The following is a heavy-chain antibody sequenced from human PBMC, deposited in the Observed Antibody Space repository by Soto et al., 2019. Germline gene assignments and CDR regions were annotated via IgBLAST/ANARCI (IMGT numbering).Heavy chain of an antibody. CDR1: GYTFTSYG. J-gene: IGHJ6*02. D-gene: IGHD3-22*01. Sequence: QVQLVQSGAEVKKPGASVKVSCKASGYTFTSYGISWVRQAPGQGLAWVGWISAYNGNTNDAQKLQGRVTMTTDTSTSTAYMELRSLRSDDTAVYYCARALYYYDSRGYCGTDDYYGMDVWGPGTPVTVSS. V-gene: IGHV1-18*01. CDR3: ARALYYYDSRGYCGTDDYYGMDV. CDR2: ISAYNGNT.